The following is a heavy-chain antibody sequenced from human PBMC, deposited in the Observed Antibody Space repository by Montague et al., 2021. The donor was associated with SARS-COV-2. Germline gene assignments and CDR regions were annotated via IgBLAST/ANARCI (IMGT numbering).Heavy chain of an antibody. CDR1: GVSVSSNNYY. CDR2: IYFNGXT. J-gene: IGHJ5*02. V-gene: IGHV4-61*03. D-gene: IGHD3-16*01. CDR3: AREVVGVKTNWLDT. Sequence: SETLSLTCSVSGVSVSSNNYYWTWIRRPPGKGLEWIGYIYFNGXTXLXXXXEGRVTTSIDTSKNHFSLWLTSVTPADTAVYYCAREVVGVKTNWLDTWGQGTLVTVSS.